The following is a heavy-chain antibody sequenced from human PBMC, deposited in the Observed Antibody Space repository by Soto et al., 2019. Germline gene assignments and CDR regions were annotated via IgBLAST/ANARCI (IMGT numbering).Heavy chain of an antibody. D-gene: IGHD3-3*01. V-gene: IGHV1-2*02. CDR1: GYPVTAYY. J-gene: IGHJ3*02. CDR3: ARGGGVGVAGSAAFDM. CDR2: INPATGAA. Sequence: QLHLVQSGGVVKKPGASVTVSCSASGYPVTAYYMHWVRQAPGRGLEWMGGINPATGAAKYTQTFQGRVTMTRDTSTSTVFMELSGLTSEDTAVFYCARGGGVGVAGSAAFDMWGQGTLVTVSS.